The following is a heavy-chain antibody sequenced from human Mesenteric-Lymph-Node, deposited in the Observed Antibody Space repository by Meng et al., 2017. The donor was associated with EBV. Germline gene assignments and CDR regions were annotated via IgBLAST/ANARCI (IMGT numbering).Heavy chain of an antibody. CDR1: GGSFGGYF. V-gene: IGHV4-34*01. CDR2: INRVGST. CDR3: VRCGAVTLVQGGPDH. D-gene: IGHD3-10*01. J-gene: IGHJ4*02. Sequence: VRLQQWGAGLLPPSETLSLTCGSSGGSFGGYFWSWIRQPPGKGLEWIGEINRVGSTNYNPSLKSRLTMSVDTSKNHFSLKLTSVTAADTAVYYCVRCGAVTLVQGGPDHWGQGTLVTVSS.